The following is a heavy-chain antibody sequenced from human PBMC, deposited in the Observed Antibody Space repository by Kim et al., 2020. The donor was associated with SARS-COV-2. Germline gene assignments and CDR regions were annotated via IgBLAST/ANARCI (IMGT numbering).Heavy chain of an antibody. CDR1: GFTFSSYA. CDR3: AKLGGGYYHRRFWYFDL. CDR2: ISGSGGST. Sequence: GGSLRLSCAASGFTFSSYAMSWVRQAPGKGLEWVSAISGSGGSTYYADSVKGRFTISRDNSKNTLYLQMNSLRAEDTAVYYCAKLGGGYYHRRFWYFDLWGRGTLVTVSS. J-gene: IGHJ2*01. V-gene: IGHV3-23*01. D-gene: IGHD3-22*01.